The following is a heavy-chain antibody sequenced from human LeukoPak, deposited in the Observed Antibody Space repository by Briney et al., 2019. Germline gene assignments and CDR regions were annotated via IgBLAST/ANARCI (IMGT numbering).Heavy chain of an antibody. Sequence: ASVTVSCKASGYTLTSYCISWVRQAPGQPLEWMGWISAYNGNTNYAQKLQGRVTMTTDTSTSTAYMELRSLRSDHTAVYYCASGVYARWFDPWGQGTLVTVSS. D-gene: IGHD2-8*01. V-gene: IGHV1-18*01. CDR3: ASGVYARWFDP. CDR2: ISAYNGNT. J-gene: IGHJ5*02. CDR1: GYTLTSYC.